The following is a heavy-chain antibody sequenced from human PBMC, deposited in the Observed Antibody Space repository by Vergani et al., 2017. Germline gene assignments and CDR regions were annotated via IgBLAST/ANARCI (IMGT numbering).Heavy chain of an antibody. CDR3: AKVGRSEVAGSFGAFDI. CDR2: LSASDRRT. J-gene: IGHJ3*02. CDR1: GFTFIMHA. V-gene: IGHV3-23*01. Sequence: EVQRLESGGDLVQPGGSLRLSCAASGFTFIMHAMRWVRQAPGKGLQWGSTLSASDRRTYYADSVKGRFTISRDISKNTLFLHMNSLRPEDTAVYYCAKVGRSEVAGSFGAFDIWGQGTMVTVSS. D-gene: IGHD6-19*01.